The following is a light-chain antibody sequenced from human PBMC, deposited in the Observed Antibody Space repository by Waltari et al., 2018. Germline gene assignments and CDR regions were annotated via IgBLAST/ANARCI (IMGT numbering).Light chain of an antibody. Sequence: EIVLTQSPGTLSLSPVERAPLSCRASQSISRSYLAWFPQKPGQAPRLLIYGASTRAAGIPDRFFGRGAGTDFILSISRLEPEDFAVYFCQHFDGSGVTFGQGTKLDIK. CDR2: GAS. J-gene: IGKJ2*01. CDR3: QHFDGSGVT. CDR1: QSISRSY. V-gene: IGKV3-20*01.